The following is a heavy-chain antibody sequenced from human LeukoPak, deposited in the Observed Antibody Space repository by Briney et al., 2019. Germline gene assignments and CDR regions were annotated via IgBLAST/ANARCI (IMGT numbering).Heavy chain of an antibody. CDR1: GGSISSYY. Sequence: PSETLSLTCTVSGGSISSYYWSWIRQPPGKGLEWIGYIYYSGSINYNPSLKSRVTISVDTSKNQFSLKLSSVTAADTAVYYCVGGYYALHGFDYWGQGTLVTASS. CDR2: IYYSGSI. D-gene: IGHD3-22*01. J-gene: IGHJ4*02. V-gene: IGHV4-59*08. CDR3: VGGYYALHGFDY.